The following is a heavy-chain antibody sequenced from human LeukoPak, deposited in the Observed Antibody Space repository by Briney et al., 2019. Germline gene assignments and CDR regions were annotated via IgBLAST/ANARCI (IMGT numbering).Heavy chain of an antibody. CDR3: ASRAGYTGSWSAFDY. V-gene: IGHV3-7*05. J-gene: IGHJ4*02. D-gene: IGHD6-13*01. Sequence: GGSLRLSCTASTLTLNNYWMSWVRQAPGKGLEWVANIKQDGSEKYHVDSVKGRFTISRNNAKNSLYLQMNSLRAEDTAVYYCASRAGYTGSWSAFDYWGQGTLVTVSS. CDR1: TLTLNNYW. CDR2: IKQDGSEK.